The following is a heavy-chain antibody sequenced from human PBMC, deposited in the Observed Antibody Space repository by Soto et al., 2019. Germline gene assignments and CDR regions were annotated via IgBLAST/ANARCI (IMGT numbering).Heavy chain of an antibody. J-gene: IGHJ4*02. CDR3: ARVGGYDYFDY. CDR1: GGSISSYY. Sequence: SETLSLTCTVSGGSISSYYWSWIRQPPGKGLEWIGYIYYSGSTNYNPSLKSRVTISVDTSKNQFSLKLSSVTAADTAVYYCARVGGYDYFDYWGQGTLVTVS. V-gene: IGHV4-59*01. D-gene: IGHD5-12*01. CDR2: IYYSGST.